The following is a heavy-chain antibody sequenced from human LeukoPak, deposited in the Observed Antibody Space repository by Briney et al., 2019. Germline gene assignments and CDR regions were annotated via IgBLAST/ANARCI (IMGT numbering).Heavy chain of an antibody. V-gene: IGHV3-20*01. J-gene: IGHJ4*02. Sequence: PGGSLRLSCAASGFTFGDDGMSWGRRAPGKGLEGVSGINWNGGSTCYADSVKGRFTISRDNAKNSLYLQMNSLRADDTVLYHWPCDRFAQQRSFLYWGQRTLVTVSS. CDR3: PCDRFAQQRSFLY. D-gene: IGHD2-15*01. CDR2: INWNGGST. CDR1: GFTFGDDG.